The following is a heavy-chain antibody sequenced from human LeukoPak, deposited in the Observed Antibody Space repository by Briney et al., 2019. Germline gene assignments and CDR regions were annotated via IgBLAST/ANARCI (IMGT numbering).Heavy chain of an antibody. CDR1: GASISSRNW. D-gene: IGHD3-9*01. CDR3: ARNYDISTGYYI. CDR2: IYPSGST. V-gene: IGHV4-4*02. Sequence: SETLSLTCAVSGASISSRNWWIWVRQPPGKGLEWIGEIYPSGSTNYNPSLKSRVTISIDKSKNQFFLKLSSVTAADTAIYYCARNYDISTGYYIWGQGTLVTVSS. J-gene: IGHJ4*02.